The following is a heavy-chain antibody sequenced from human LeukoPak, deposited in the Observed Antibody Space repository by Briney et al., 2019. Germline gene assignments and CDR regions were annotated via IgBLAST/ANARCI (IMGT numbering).Heavy chain of an antibody. J-gene: IGHJ3*02. CDR3: AREEGGSYGGGAFDI. Sequence: SVKVSCKASGGTFSSYAISWVRQAPGQGLEWMGRIIPILGIANYAQKFQGRVTITADKSTSTAYMELSSLRSEDTAVYYCAREEGGSYGGGAFDIWGQGTMVTVSS. D-gene: IGHD1-26*01. V-gene: IGHV1-69*04. CDR2: IIPILGIA. CDR1: GGTFSSYA.